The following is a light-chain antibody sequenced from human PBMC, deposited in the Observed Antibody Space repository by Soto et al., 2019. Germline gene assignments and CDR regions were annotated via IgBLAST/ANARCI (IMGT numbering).Light chain of an antibody. CDR2: DAS. V-gene: IGKV3-11*01. CDR1: QSVSRY. CDR3: QQRFNWPRFT. Sequence: EIVLTQSPATLSLSPGERATLSCRASQSVSRYLAWYQQKPGQAPRLLIYDASNRATGISARFSGGGSGTDFTLTISSLEPEDFAVYYCQQRFNWPRFTFGQGTKLEIK. J-gene: IGKJ2*01.